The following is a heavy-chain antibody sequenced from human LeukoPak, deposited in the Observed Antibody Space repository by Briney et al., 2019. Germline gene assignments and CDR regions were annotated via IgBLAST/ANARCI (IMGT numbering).Heavy chain of an antibody. Sequence: PSETLSLTCTVSGGSISSYYWSWIRQPPGKGLEWVWYIYYSGSTKYNPSLKSRVTISFDTYKNQSSLQLRSVTAADNAVFYSAGSDRYLSGGDWYCDLWGRGTLVTVSS. V-gene: IGHV4-59*01. CDR2: IYYSGST. CDR1: GGSISSYY. J-gene: IGHJ2*01. D-gene: IGHD2-15*01. CDR3: AGSDRYLSGGDWYCDL.